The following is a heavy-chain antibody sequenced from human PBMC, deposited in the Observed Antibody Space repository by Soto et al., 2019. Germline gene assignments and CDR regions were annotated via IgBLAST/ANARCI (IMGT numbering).Heavy chain of an antibody. D-gene: IGHD1-26*01. CDR3: ERDEAFSAPYYLDY. J-gene: IGHJ4*02. V-gene: IGHV3-30*03. Sequence: VQLVESGGGVVQPGRSLRLSCVASEFTFRSNLMHWVRQARGKGLEWVAFISNDGDYKNYADSVKGRFTISRDTSKDTVYLEIHSLRPEDMALYHCERDEAFSAPYYLDYWGQGTLVIVS. CDR1: EFTFRSNL. CDR2: ISNDGDYK.